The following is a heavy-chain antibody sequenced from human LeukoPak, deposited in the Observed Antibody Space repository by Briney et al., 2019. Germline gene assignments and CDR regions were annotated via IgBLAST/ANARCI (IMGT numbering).Heavy chain of an antibody. CDR2: INHSGST. D-gene: IGHD2-2*03. V-gene: IGHV4-34*01. J-gene: IGHJ3*02. CDR3: ARERLRGGYCSSTSCDDAFDI. CDR1: GGSFSGYY. Sequence: SETLSLICAVYGGSFSGYYWSWIRQPPGKGLEWIGEINHSGSTNYNPSLKSRVTISVDTSKNQFSLKLSSVTAADTAVYYCARERLRGGYCSSTSCDDAFDIWGQGTMVTVSS.